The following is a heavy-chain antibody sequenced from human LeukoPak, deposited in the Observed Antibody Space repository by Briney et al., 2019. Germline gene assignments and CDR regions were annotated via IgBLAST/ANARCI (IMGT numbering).Heavy chain of an antibody. V-gene: IGHV1-8*01. CDR2: MNPNSGNT. CDR1: GYTFTSYD. CDR3: ARGAMTTGPNWFDP. J-gene: IGHJ5*02. D-gene: IGHD4-11*01. Sequence: ASVKVSRKASGYTFTSYDINWVRQATGQGLEWMGWMNPNSGNTGYAQKFQGRVTMTRNTSISTAYMELSSLRSEDKAVYYCARGAMTTGPNWFDPWGQGTLVTVSS.